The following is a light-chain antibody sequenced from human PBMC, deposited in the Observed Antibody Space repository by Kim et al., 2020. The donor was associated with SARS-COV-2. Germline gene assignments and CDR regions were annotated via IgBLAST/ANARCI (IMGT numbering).Light chain of an antibody. CDR3: QQYNNGPPLT. CDR2: GAS. V-gene: IGKV3-15*01. J-gene: IGKJ4*01. CDR1: QSVSSN. Sequence: EIVMTQSPATLSMSPGERATLSCRASQSVSSNLAWYQQKPGQAPMLLIYGASTRATGIPDRFSGSGSGTEFTLTISSLQSEDFAVYYCQQYNNGPPLTFGGGTEVDIK.